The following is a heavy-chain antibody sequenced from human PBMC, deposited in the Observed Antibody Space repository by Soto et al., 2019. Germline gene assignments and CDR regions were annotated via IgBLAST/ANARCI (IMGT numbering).Heavy chain of an antibody. CDR3: AKGDSYSSSQDALLEYYGMDV. Sequence: GGSLRLSCAASGFTFSSYGMHWVRQAPGKGLEWVAVISYDGSNKYYADSVKGRFTISRDNSKNTLYLQMNSLRAEDTAVYYCAKGDSYSSSQDALLEYYGMDVWGQGTTVTVSS. J-gene: IGHJ6*02. CDR1: GFTFSSYG. CDR2: ISYDGSNK. D-gene: IGHD6-13*01. V-gene: IGHV3-30*18.